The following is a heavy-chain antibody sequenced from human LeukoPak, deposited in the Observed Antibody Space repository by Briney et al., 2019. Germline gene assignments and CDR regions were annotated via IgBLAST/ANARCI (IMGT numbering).Heavy chain of an antibody. CDR1: GFTFNSYA. J-gene: IGHJ4*02. V-gene: IGHV3-23*01. CDR2: ISGSGADT. Sequence: GGSLRLSCAASGFTFNSYAMSWVRQAPGKGLEWVSRISGSGADTYYADSAKGRFTISRDNSKNTLYLQMNSLRAEDTAVYYCAKDYPPHSTGDSYWGQGTLVTVSS. D-gene: IGHD1-1*01. CDR3: AKDYPPHSTGDSY.